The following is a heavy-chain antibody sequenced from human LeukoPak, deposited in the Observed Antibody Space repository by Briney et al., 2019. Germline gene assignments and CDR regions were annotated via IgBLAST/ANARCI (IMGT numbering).Heavy chain of an antibody. V-gene: IGHV3-23*01. CDR2: FSGTANNT. D-gene: IGHD2-15*01. Sequence: GGSLRHSCAASGFTFSSYAMSWVRQAPGKGLEWVSSFSGTANNTYYADSVKGRFTISRDNSKNTLPLQMNSMRAGDTALYYCAKYRTGSSYSGVDYWGQGTLVTVSS. CDR3: AKYRTGSSYSGVDY. J-gene: IGHJ4*02. CDR1: GFTFSSYA.